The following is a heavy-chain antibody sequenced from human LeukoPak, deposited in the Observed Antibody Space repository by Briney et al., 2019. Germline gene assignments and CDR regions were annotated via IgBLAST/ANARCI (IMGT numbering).Heavy chain of an antibody. CDR1: GFTFSSYG. V-gene: IGHV3-7*01. J-gene: IGHJ4*02. CDR2: IKEDGSEK. D-gene: IGHD4-23*01. CDR3: ARGTVVIGY. Sequence: GGSLRLSCAASGFTFSSYGMSWVRQPPGKGPEWVASIKEDGSEKYYVDSVKGRFTISRDNAKNSLYLQMNSLRVEDTAVFYCARGTVVIGYWGQGTLVTVSS.